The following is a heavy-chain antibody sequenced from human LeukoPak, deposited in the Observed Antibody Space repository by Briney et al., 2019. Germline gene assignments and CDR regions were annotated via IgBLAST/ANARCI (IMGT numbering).Heavy chain of an antibody. D-gene: IGHD3-16*01. Sequence: GGSLRLSFAASGFTFTTYAMSWVRQAPGKGLEWVPGISGGGGRTYYADSVKGRFTISRDNSKNTLYLQMNSLSADDTSIYYCAKLLGDYIWGSFPLDFWGQGTLVTVSS. CDR2: ISGGGGRT. CDR3: AKLLGDYIWGSFPLDF. CDR1: GFTFTTYA. V-gene: IGHV3-23*01. J-gene: IGHJ4*02.